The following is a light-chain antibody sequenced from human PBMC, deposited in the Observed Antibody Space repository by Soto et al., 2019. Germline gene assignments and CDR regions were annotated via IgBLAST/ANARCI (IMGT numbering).Light chain of an antibody. CDR2: GAS. V-gene: IGKV3-15*01. Sequence: EIVMTQSPATLAVSPGETTRLSCRASQSINSDVAWYQQKLGQTPRLLIHGASTRATGIAARFSGSGSGTEFTLTISGLQSEDFAVYYCQQYNSWPLSFGQGTKVDIK. CDR3: QQYNSWPLS. CDR1: QSINSD. J-gene: IGKJ1*01.